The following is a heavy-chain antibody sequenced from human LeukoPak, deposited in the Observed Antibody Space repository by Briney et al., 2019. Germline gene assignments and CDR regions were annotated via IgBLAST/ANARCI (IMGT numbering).Heavy chain of an antibody. CDR2: ISFDGDNK. J-gene: IGHJ6*02. V-gene: IGHV3-30-3*01. CDR3: ARSKYSSPYYGMDV. Sequence: PGGSLRLSCAASGFTFNNYAIHCVRQAPGKGLEWVAVISFDGDNKYYADSVKGRFTISRDNSKNMLYLQMNSLRAEDTALYYCARSKYSSPYYGMDVWGQGTTVTVSS. CDR1: GFTFNNYA. D-gene: IGHD6-13*01.